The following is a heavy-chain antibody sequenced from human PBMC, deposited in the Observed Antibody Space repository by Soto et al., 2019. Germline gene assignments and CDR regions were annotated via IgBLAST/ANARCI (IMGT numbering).Heavy chain of an antibody. CDR1: GFTFSNYW. V-gene: IGHV3-7*05. J-gene: IGHJ6*02. CDR2: INQEGSEK. Sequence: EAQLVESGGGSVQPGGSLRLSYTASGFTFSNYWMSWVRQAPGKGLEWVANINQEGSEKDYVDSVKGRFTISRDYAKNSLFLQMNSLRAEDTAVYYCARGGQHFRNPLWDNYYYGMDVWGQGTTVTVSS. CDR3: ARGGQHFRNPLWDNYYYGMDV. D-gene: IGHD3-16*01.